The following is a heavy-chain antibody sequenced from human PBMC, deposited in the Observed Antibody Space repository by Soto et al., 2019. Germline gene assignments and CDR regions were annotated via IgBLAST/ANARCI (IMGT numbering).Heavy chain of an antibody. CDR3: AKAILGYCSGGSCYCFDY. CDR2: ISGSGGST. V-gene: IGHV3-23*01. CDR1: GFTFSSYA. D-gene: IGHD2-15*01. Sequence: GGSLRLSCAASGFTFSSYAMSWVRQAPGKGLEWVSAISGSGGSTYYADSVKGRFTISRDNSKNTLYLQMNSLRAEDTAVYYCAKAILGYCSGGSCYCFDYWGQGTLVTVSS. J-gene: IGHJ4*02.